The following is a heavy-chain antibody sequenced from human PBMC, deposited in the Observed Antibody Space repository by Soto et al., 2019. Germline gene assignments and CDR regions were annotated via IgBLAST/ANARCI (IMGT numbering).Heavy chain of an antibody. V-gene: IGHV1-18*01. CDR3: ARQQWLYYYYGMDV. CDR2: ISAYNGNT. J-gene: IGHJ6*02. Sequence: WVRQAPGQGLEWMGWISAYNGNTNYAQKLQGRVTMTTDTSTSTAYMELRSLRSDDTAVYYCARQQWLYYYYGMDVWGQGTTVTVSS. D-gene: IGHD6-19*01.